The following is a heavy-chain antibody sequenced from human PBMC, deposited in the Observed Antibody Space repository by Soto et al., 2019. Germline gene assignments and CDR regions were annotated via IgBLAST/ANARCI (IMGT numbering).Heavy chain of an antibody. V-gene: IGHV3-48*02. CDR1: GFTFSSYS. CDR2: ISSSSSTI. Sequence: GGSLRLSCAASGFTFSSYSMNWVRQAPGKGLEWVSYISSSSSTIYYADSVKGRFTISRDNAKNSLYLQMNSLRDEDTAVYYCARVPNDFWSGYDLDYWCQGTLVTVSS. CDR3: ARVPNDFWSGYDLDY. J-gene: IGHJ4*02. D-gene: IGHD3-3*01.